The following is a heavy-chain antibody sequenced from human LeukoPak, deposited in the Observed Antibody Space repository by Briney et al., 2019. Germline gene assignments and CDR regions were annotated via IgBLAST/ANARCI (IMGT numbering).Heavy chain of an antibody. CDR1: GFTFSSYW. CDR3: AGASGGERY. CDR2: IEQDGSEK. D-gene: IGHD3-10*01. J-gene: IGHJ4*02. V-gene: IGHV3-7*04. Sequence: GGSLRLSCAASGFTFSSYWMSWVRQAPGKGLEWVANIEQDGSEKFYVDSVKGRFTVSRDNAKNSLYLQMNSLRAEDTAVYYCAGASGGERYWGQGTLVTVSS.